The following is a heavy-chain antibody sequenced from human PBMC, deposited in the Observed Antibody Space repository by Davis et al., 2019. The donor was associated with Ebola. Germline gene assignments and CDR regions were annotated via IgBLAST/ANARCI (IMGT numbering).Heavy chain of an antibody. V-gene: IGHV3-23*01. CDR2: IGPTGTST. Sequence: GESLKISCAASGFTFSSYAMSWVRQAPGKGLGWVSGIGPTGTSTHYADSVKGRFTISRDNSKNTLYLQMNSLRAEDTAVYYCAKRYCSSTSCCKYYYYMDVWGKGTTVTVSS. CDR1: GFTFSSYA. D-gene: IGHD2-2*01. CDR3: AKRYCSSTSCCKYYYYMDV. J-gene: IGHJ6*03.